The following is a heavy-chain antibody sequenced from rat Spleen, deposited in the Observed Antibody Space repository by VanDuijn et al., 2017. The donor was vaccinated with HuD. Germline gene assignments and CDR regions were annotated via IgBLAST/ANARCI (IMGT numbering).Heavy chain of an antibody. CDR1: GFTFSDYY. Sequence: EVQLVESDGGLVQPGRSLKLSCAASGFTFSDYYMAWIRQAPGKGLEWVSSINTDGGRTYYPDSVKGRFTISRDNAENTVYLQMNSLRSEDTATYYCGKDMNYYSTYPFYVMGAWGQGASVTVSS. CDR3: GKDMNYYSTYPFYVMGA. V-gene: IGHV5-58*01. D-gene: IGHD1-2*01. J-gene: IGHJ4*01. CDR2: INTDGGRT.